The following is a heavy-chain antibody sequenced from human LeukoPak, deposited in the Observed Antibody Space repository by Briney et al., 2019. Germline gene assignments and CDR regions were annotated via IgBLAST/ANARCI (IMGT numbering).Heavy chain of an antibody. Sequence: ETLSLTCTVSGGSISSSSYYWGWVRQAPGKGLEWVANINQDGGEKYFLDSVKGRFTISRDNAMNSLYLQMNSLRAEDTALYYCATGRSCPTCYLPDYWGQGTLVTVSS. D-gene: IGHD2-2*01. V-gene: IGHV3-7*01. CDR2: INQDGGEK. J-gene: IGHJ4*02. CDR1: GGSISSSSYY. CDR3: ATGRSCPTCYLPDY.